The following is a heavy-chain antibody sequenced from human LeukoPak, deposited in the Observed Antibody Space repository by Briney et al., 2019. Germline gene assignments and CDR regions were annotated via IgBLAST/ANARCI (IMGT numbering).Heavy chain of an antibody. Sequence: GGSLRLSCAASGFTFSSYAMHWVRQAPGKGLEWVAVISYDGSNKYYADSVKGRFTISRDNSKNTLYLQMNSLRAEDTAVYYCAKVLGYCSSTSCHSLDIWGQGTMVTVSS. CDR2: ISYDGSNK. CDR1: GFTFSSYA. CDR3: AKVLGYCSSTSCHSLDI. V-gene: IGHV3-30-3*01. D-gene: IGHD2-2*03. J-gene: IGHJ3*02.